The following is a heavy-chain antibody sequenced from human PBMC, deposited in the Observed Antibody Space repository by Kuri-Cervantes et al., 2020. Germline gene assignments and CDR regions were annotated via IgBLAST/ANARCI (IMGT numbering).Heavy chain of an antibody. Sequence: GGSLRLSCAASGFTVSSNYMSWVRQAPGKGLEWISYISRTSSAIYYADSVKGRFTISRDNAKNSVYLQMDSLRAEDTAVYYCAGASCSGNSCPDLDYWGQGALVTVSS. D-gene: IGHD2-15*01. J-gene: IGHJ4*02. CDR3: AGASCSGNSCPDLDY. V-gene: IGHV3-48*01. CDR1: GFTVSSNY. CDR2: ISRTSSAI.